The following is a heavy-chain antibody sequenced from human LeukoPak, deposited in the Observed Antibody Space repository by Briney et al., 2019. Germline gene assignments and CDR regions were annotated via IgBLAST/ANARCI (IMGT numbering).Heavy chain of an antibody. D-gene: IGHD3-10*01. CDR1: V. V-gene: IGHV3-49*04. J-gene: IGHJ4*02. CDR2: IRSKAYGGTT. CDR3: TRGNIMVREQTWDYYFDY. Sequence: GGSLRLSCTASVSWVRQAPGKGLEWVGFIRSKAYGGTTEYAASVKGRFTISRDDSKSIAYLQMNSLKTVDTAVYYCTRGNIMVREQTWDYYFDYWGQGNLVTVSS.